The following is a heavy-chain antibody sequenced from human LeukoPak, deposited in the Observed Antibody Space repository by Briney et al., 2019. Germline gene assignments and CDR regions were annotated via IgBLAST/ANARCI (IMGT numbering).Heavy chain of an antibody. CDR1: GGSFSGYY. J-gene: IGHJ5*02. D-gene: IGHD3-22*01. Sequence: PSETLSLTCAVYGGSFSGYYWSWIRQPPGKGLEWLGEINHSGSTNYNPSLKSRVTISVDTSKNQFSLKLSSVTAADTAVYYCARTNPTAYYYDSSGYYLNWFDPWGQGTLVTVSS. CDR3: ARTNPTAYYYDSSGYYLNWFDP. V-gene: IGHV4-34*01. CDR2: INHSGST.